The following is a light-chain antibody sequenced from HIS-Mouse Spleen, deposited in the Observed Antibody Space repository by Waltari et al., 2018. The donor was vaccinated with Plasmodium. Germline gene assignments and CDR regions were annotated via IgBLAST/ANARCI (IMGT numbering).Light chain of an antibody. CDR1: SSDVGGYNY. CDR2: EVS. Sequence: QSALTQPASVSGSPGQSITISCTGTSSDVGGYNYVSWYQQHPGKAPKLMVYEVSNRPSGVTNLFSGSESGNAASLTISGLQAEDEADYYGSSYTSSSTLDVFGTGTKVTVL. V-gene: IGLV2-14*01. J-gene: IGLJ1*01. CDR3: SSYTSSSTLDV.